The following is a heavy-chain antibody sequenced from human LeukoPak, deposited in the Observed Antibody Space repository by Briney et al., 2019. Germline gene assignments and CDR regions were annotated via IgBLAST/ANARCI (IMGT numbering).Heavy chain of an antibody. V-gene: IGHV1-24*01. CDR1: GYTLTELS. D-gene: IGHD2-2*01. CDR2: FDPEDGET. CDR3: ASPIVVVPAALRQYYYYGMDV. Sequence: GASVKVSCKVSGYTLTELSMHWVRQAPGKGLEWMGGFDPEDGETIYAQKFQGRVTMTEDTSTDTAYMELSSLRSEDTAVYYCASPIVVVPAALRQYYYYGMDVWGQGTTVTVSS. J-gene: IGHJ6*02.